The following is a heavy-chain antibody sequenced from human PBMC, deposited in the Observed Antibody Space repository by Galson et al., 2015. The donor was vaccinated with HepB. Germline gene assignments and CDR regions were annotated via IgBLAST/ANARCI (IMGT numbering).Heavy chain of an antibody. CDR3: ARSTVTTNSDWFDP. CDR1: GYSFTNYG. J-gene: IGHJ5*02. CDR2: INTDSGNT. D-gene: IGHD4-11*01. V-gene: IGHV1-18*01. Sequence: SVKVSCKASGYSFTNYGISWVRRAPGQGLEWLGLINTDSGNTKYAQKLQGRVTMTTDTSTSTVYMELRNLRSDDTALYYCARSTVTTNSDWFDPWGQGTLVTVSS.